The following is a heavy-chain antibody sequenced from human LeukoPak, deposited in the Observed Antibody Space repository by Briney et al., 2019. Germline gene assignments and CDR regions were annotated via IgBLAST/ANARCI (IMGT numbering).Heavy chain of an antibody. CDR1: GFTFSAYD. CDR3: AYSNSFDY. D-gene: IGHD4-4*01. Sequence: PGGSLRLSCAASGFTFSAYDMNWVRQAPGKGLEWVSYISRSNNVYYADFVKGRFTISRDNAKNSLYLQMNSLRAEDTAVYYCAYSNSFDYWGQGTLVTVSS. V-gene: IGHV3-48*01. CDR2: ISRSNNV. J-gene: IGHJ4*02.